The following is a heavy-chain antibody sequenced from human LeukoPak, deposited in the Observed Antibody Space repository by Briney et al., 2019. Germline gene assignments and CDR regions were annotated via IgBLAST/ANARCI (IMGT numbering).Heavy chain of an antibody. D-gene: IGHD3-3*02. Sequence: SETLSLTCTVSGGSISSSSYYWGWIRQPPGKGLEWIGSIYYSGSTYYNPSLKSRVTISVDTSKNQFSLKLSSVTAADTAVYYCARDIRERGYYYYMDVWGKGTTVTVSS. CDR3: ARDIRERGYYYYMDV. CDR1: GGSISSSSYY. V-gene: IGHV4-39*07. J-gene: IGHJ6*03. CDR2: IYYSGST.